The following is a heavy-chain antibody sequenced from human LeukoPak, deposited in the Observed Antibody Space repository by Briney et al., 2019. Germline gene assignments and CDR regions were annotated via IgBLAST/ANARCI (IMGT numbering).Heavy chain of an antibody. CDR1: GYTFTGYY. J-gene: IGHJ4*02. V-gene: IGHV1-2*02. CDR3: ARDRVGSGWPRPFYFEF. D-gene: IGHD6-19*01. CDR2: INPNTGAT. Sequence: ASVKVSCKPSGYTFTGYYLHWVRQAPGQAFEWMGWINPNTGATVYAQNLQGRVTMSRDTSISTAYMDVSSLRSDDTAVYYCARDRVGSGWPRPFYFEFWGQGTLATVSS.